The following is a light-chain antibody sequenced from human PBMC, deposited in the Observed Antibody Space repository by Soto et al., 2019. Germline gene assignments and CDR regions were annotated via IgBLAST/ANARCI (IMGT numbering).Light chain of an antibody. Sequence: EIVMTQSPATLSVSPGERATISCRASQSVSSNLAWYQQKPGQAPRLLIYGASSRATCIPDRFSGSGSGTDFTLTISRLEPEDFAVYYCQQYGSSRWTFGQGTKVDIK. V-gene: IGKV3-20*01. CDR3: QQYGSSRWT. CDR2: GAS. CDR1: QSVSSN. J-gene: IGKJ1*01.